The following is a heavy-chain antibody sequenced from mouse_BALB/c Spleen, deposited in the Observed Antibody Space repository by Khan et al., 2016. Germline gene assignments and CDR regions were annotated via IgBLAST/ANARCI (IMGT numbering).Heavy chain of an antibody. V-gene: IGHV1-63*02. CDR2: IYPGGGYT. Sequence: QVQLQQSGAELVRPGTSVKISCKASGYTFTNYWLGWVKQRPGHGLEWIGDIYPGGGYTNYNEKFKGKATLTADTSSSTAYMQLSSLTSEDSAVYFCARFYYGGSYGYFDVWGAGTTVTVSS. CDR1: GYTFTNYW. D-gene: IGHD1-1*01. J-gene: IGHJ1*01. CDR3: ARFYYGGSYGYFDV.